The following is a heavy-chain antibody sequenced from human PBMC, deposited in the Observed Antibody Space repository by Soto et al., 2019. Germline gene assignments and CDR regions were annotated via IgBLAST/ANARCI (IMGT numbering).Heavy chain of an antibody. CDR2: IYFRGNA. J-gene: IGHJ4*02. Sequence: SETLSLTCSVSGDSINSDKYYWGWIRQPPGKGLEWIGSIYFRGNAYYNPSLQTRVTISLDKSKSQFPLKLNSVTAADSAVYFCARLEGLATISYYFDFWGQGALVTVSS. D-gene: IGHD3-9*01. V-gene: IGHV4-39*01. CDR3: ARLEGLATISYYFDF. CDR1: GDSINSDKYY.